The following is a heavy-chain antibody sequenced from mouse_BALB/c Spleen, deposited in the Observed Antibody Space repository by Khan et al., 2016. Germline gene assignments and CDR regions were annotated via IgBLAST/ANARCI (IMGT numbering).Heavy chain of an antibody. CDR2: IRNKANGYTT. V-gene: IGHV7-3*02. D-gene: IGHD2-3*01. CDR3: ARDRGLLRFDY. CDR1: GFTFTDYY. Sequence: VELVESGGGLVQPGGSLRLSCATSGFTFTDYYMSWVRQPPGKALEWLGFIRNKANGYTTEYSASVKGRFTISRDNSQSILYLQMNTLRAEDSATYYCARDRGLLRFDYWGQGTTLTVSS. J-gene: IGHJ2*01.